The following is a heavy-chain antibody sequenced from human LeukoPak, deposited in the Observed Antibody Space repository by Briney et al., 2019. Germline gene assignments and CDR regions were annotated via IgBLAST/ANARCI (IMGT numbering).Heavy chain of an antibody. D-gene: IGHD1-14*01. CDR2: SIPMSDTK. CDR3: AATSIIFNWFDP. CDR1: GGSFGDFA. J-gene: IGHJ5*02. V-gene: IGHV1-69*05. Sequence: SVKVSCKASGGSFGDFAIIWVRQAPGHGLEWMGRSIPMSDTKDYAQKFQGRVTFTTDESTTTAHMELSNLSPEDTAVYYCAATSIIFNWFDPWGQGTLVTVSS.